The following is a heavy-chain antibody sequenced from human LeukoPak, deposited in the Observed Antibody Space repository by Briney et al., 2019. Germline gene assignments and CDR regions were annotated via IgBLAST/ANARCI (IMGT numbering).Heavy chain of an antibody. J-gene: IGHJ4*02. CDR1: GGSISSYY. CDR2: IYYSGST. V-gene: IGHV4-59*01. Sequence: SETLSLTCTVSGGSISSYYWSRIRQPPGKGLEWIGYIYYSGSTNYNPSLKSRVTISVDTSKNQFSLKLSSVTAADTAVYYCARDFPDSSSSRRFDYWGQGTLVTVSS. D-gene: IGHD6-6*01. CDR3: ARDFPDSSSSRRFDY.